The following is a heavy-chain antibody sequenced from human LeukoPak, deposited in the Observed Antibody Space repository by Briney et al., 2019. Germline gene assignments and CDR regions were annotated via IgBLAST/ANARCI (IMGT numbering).Heavy chain of an antibody. CDR1: GGSISSSSYY. CDR3: ARHVLIVVVPAAIYNRFDP. D-gene: IGHD2-2*01. J-gene: IGHJ5*02. V-gene: IGHV4-39*01. CDR2: IYYSGST. Sequence: PSETLSLTCTVSGGSISSSSYYWGWIRQPPGKGLEWIGSIYYSGSTYYNPSLKSRVTISVDTSKNQFSLKLSSVTAADTAVYYCARHVLIVVVPAAIYNRFDPWGQGTLVTVSS.